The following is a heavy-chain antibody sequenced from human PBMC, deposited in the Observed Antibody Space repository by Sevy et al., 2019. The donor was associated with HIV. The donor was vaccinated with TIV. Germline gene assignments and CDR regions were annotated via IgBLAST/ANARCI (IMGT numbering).Heavy chain of an antibody. CDR1: GFSFSNYA. J-gene: IGHJ6*02. CDR2: LIGGGSRT. Sequence: GGSLRLSCAASGFSFSNYAMSWVRQAPGKGLEWVSTLIGGGSRTYYADSVMGRFTISRYNSRNTLYLQMHSLRAEDTAVYYCAKRRVQSGLSGGGANYGWDVCGQGTTVTVSS. V-gene: IGHV3-23*01. D-gene: IGHD2-8*02. CDR3: AKRRVQSGLSGGGANYGWDV.